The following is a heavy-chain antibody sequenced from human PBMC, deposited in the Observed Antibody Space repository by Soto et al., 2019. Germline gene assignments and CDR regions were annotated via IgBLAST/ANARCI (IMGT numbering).Heavy chain of an antibody. CDR1: GFTFSDYA. V-gene: IGHV3-30*18. Sequence: VQLVESGGGVVQPGRSLRLSCAASGFTFSDYAMHWVRQAPGKGLERVAVVSHDGRNTHYADSVKGRFPISRDSSKHTVSLEMTSLRAEVTAVYYCAKGGRQWLVTSAFNYWGQGAVVTVSS. D-gene: IGHD6-19*01. CDR2: VSHDGRNT. J-gene: IGHJ4*02. CDR3: AKGGRQWLVTSAFNY.